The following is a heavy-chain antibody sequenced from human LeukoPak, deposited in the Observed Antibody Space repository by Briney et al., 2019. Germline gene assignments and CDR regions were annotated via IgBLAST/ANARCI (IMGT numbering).Heavy chain of an antibody. V-gene: IGHV4-59*12. CDR1: GGSISSYY. CDR3: ARTQQLVTPFDY. D-gene: IGHD6-13*01. CDR2: IHFSGST. J-gene: IGHJ4*02. Sequence: PSETLSLTCTVSGGSISSYYWSWIRQPPGKGLEWIGDIHFSGSTNYNPSLKSRVTMSVDTSKNQFSLKLSSVTAADTAVYYCARTQQLVTPFDYWGQGTLVTVSS.